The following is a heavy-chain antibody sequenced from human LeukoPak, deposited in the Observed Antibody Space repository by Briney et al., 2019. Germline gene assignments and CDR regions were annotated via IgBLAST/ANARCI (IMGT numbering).Heavy chain of an antibody. Sequence: ASVKVSCKASGYTFTNYAIQWVRQVPGQRLEWMGWINAGHGNTKYSQKLQGRVTITRDTSASTAYMELSSLRSEDAAVYYCARGAGFAEPLPEYWGQGTLLTVSS. J-gene: IGHJ4*02. CDR3: ARGAGFAEPLPEY. D-gene: IGHD1-14*01. CDR1: GYTFTNYA. CDR2: INAGHGNT. V-gene: IGHV1-3*01.